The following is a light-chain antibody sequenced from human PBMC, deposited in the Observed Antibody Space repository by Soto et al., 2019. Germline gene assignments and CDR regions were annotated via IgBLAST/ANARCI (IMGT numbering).Light chain of an antibody. CDR1: SSDVGSYNL. V-gene: IGLV2-23*01. J-gene: IGLJ1*01. CDR2: EGS. CDR3: CSYAGSSTSYV. Sequence: QSALTQPASVSGSPGQSITISCTGTSSDVGSYNLVSWYQQQPGKAPKLMIYEGSKRPSGVSNRFSGSKSGNTAPLTISGLQAEDEADYYCCSYAGSSTSYVFGTGTKVTVL.